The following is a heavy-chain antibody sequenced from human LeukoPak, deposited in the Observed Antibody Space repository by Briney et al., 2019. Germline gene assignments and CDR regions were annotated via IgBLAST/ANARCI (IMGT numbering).Heavy chain of an antibody. CDR2: IYYSGST. Sequence: SETLSLTCTVSGGSISSYYWSWIRQPPGKGLEWIGYIYYSGSTNHNPSLKSRVTISLDTSKNQFSLKLSSVTAADTAVYYCARQSRATGTLDSWGQGTLVTVSS. CDR1: GGSISSYY. V-gene: IGHV4-59*08. D-gene: IGHD6-13*01. CDR3: ARQSRATGTLDS. J-gene: IGHJ5*01.